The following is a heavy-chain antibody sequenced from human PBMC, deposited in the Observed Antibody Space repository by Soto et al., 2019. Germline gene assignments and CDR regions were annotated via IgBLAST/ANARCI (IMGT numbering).Heavy chain of an antibody. CDR2: IRQDGRAQ. CDR1: GFTFTTXC. CDR3: VRGGHGSGSDLGYS. Sequence: LXLXCVASGFTFTTXCMSLVLQAPGKGLEWVAKIRQDGRAQYYVDSVKGRFTISRDNANNSGYLQMDSVRVEDTAVYYCVRGGHGSGSDLGYSWGQGILVTVSS. J-gene: IGHJ4*02. V-gene: IGHV3-7*03. D-gene: IGHD3-10*01.